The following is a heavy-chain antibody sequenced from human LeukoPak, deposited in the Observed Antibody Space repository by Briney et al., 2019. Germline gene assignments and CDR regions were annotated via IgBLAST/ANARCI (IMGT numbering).Heavy chain of an antibody. CDR2: IIPIFGTA. CDR3: VRTIAARPDY. V-gene: IGHV1-69*05. Sequence: ASVKVSFKASGGTFSSYAISWVRQAPGQGLEWMGRIIPIFGTANYAQKFQGRVTITTDESTSTAYMELSSLRSEDTAVYYCVRTIAARPDYWGQGTLVTVSS. D-gene: IGHD6-6*01. J-gene: IGHJ4*02. CDR1: GGTFSSYA.